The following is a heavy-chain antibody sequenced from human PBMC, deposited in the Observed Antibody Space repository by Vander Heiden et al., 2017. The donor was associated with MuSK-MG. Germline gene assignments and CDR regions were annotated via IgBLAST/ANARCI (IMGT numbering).Heavy chain of an antibody. D-gene: IGHD3-16*02. Sequence: QVQLQESGPGLVKPSQTLSLTCTVSGGSISSGGYYWSWIRQHPGKGLEWIGYIYYSGSTYYNPSLKSRVTISVDTSKNQFSLKLSSVTAADTAVYYCARDNYDYIWGSYRHDAFDIWGQGTMVTVSS. CDR1: GGSISSGGYY. CDR3: ARDNYDYIWGSYRHDAFDI. V-gene: IGHV4-31*03. CDR2: IYYSGST. J-gene: IGHJ3*02.